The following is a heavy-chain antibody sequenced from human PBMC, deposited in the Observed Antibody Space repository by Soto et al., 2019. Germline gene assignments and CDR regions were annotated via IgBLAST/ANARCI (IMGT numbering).Heavy chain of an antibody. V-gene: IGHV4-31*03. J-gene: IGHJ3*02. CDR3: ARVLRFMKGPDI. Sequence: PSETLSLTCTVSGGSITRGAYYWSWIRQHPGKGLEWIGYIYDSGSTYYNPSLKSRVTILVDTSKNQFSLKLSSVTAADTAVYYCARVLRFMKGPDIWGQGTMVTVSS. CDR1: GGSITRGAYY. D-gene: IGHD3-3*01. CDR2: IYDSGST.